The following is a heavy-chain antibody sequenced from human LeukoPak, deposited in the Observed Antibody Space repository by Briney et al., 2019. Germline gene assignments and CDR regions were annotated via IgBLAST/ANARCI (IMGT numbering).Heavy chain of an antibody. CDR2: IIPILGIA. J-gene: IGHJ5*02. V-gene: IGHV1-69*04. D-gene: IGHD2-15*01. CDR3: ARGEELLPNWSDP. CDR1: GGTFSSYA. Sequence: ASVKVSCKASGGTFSSYAISWVRQAPGQGLEWMGRIIPILGIANYAQKFQGRVTITADKSTSTAYMELSSLRSEDMAVYYCARGEELLPNWSDPWGQGTLVTVSS.